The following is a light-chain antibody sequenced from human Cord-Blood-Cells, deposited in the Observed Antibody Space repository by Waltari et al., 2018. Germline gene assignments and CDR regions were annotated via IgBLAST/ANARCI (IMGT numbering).Light chain of an antibody. V-gene: IGLV3-19*01. CDR1: SLRSYY. CDR2: GKN. CDR3: NSRDSSGNHLV. Sequence: SSELTQDPAVSVALGQTVRITCQGDSLRSYYASWYQQKPGRAPVLVIYGKNNRASGIPDRFSGSSSGSTASLTITGAQAEDEADYYCNSRDSSGNHLVFGGGTKLTVL. J-gene: IGLJ3*02.